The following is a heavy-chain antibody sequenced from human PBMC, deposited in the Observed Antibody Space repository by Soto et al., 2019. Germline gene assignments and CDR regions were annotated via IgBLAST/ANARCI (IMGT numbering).Heavy chain of an antibody. CDR1: GYTFTNYA. CDR3: AGGGEYDPFVY. CDR2: INAGNGIT. J-gene: IGHJ4*02. Sequence: QVRLVQSGAEVKKPGASVKVSCKASGYTFTNYAMHWVRQAPGQRLEWIGWINAGNGITKYSQKFQDRVTITRDTSASTAYRELSSLRSEDRAVYPGAGGGEYDPFVYWGQGTLVTVSP. D-gene: IGHD3-16*01. V-gene: IGHV1-3*01.